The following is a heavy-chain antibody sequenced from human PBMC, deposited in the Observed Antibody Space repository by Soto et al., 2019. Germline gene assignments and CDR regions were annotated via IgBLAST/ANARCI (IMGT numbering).Heavy chain of an antibody. J-gene: IGHJ6*02. CDR1: GGTFSSYA. Sequence: QVQLVQSGAEVKKPGSSVKVSCKASGGTFSSYAISWVRQAPGQGLEWMGGIIPIFGTANYAQKFQGRVTITADESTSTAYMELSSLRSEDTAVYYCARGAAAGHYYYYYGMDVWGHGTTVTVSS. D-gene: IGHD6-13*01. V-gene: IGHV1-69*01. CDR2: IIPIFGTA. CDR3: ARGAAAGHYYYYYGMDV.